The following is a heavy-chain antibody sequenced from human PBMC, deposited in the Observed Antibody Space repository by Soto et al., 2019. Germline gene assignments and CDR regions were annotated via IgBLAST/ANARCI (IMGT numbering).Heavy chain of an antibody. D-gene: IGHD5-12*01. CDR2: IWYDGSNK. Sequence: GGSLRLSCAASGFTFSSYGMHWVRQAPGKGLEWVAVIWYDGSNKYYADSVKGRFTISRDNSKNTLYLQMNSLRAEDTAVYYCARSCHSGSASWPHDAFDIWGQGTMVTVSS. J-gene: IGHJ3*02. CDR1: GFTFSSYG. CDR3: ARSCHSGSASWPHDAFDI. V-gene: IGHV3-33*01.